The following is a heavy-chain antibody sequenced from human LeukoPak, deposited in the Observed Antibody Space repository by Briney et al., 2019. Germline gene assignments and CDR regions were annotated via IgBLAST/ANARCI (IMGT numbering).Heavy chain of an antibody. CDR2: IIPIFGTA. CDR1: GGTFSSYA. V-gene: IGHV1-69*13. Sequence: SVTVSCTASGGTFSSYAISWVRQAPGQGLEWMGGIIPIFGTANYAQKFQGRVTITADESTSTAYMELSSLRSEDTAVYYCARTNYGSGSYEDGMDIWGQGTTVTVSS. CDR3: ARTNYGSGSYEDGMDI. J-gene: IGHJ6*02. D-gene: IGHD3-10*01.